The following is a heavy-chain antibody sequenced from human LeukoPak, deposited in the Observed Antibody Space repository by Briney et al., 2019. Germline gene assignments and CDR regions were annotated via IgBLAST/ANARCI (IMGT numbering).Heavy chain of an antibody. CDR3: AREKPHSHDAFDI. J-gene: IGHJ3*02. CDR2: IYYSGST. V-gene: IGHV4-59*01. Sequence: SEALSLTCTVSGGSISRYYWSWIRQPPETGLEWVGYIYYSGSTNYNPSLKSRVTISVDTSKNQFSLKLSSVTAADTAVYYCAREKPHSHDAFDIWGQGTMVTVSS. CDR1: GGSISRYY.